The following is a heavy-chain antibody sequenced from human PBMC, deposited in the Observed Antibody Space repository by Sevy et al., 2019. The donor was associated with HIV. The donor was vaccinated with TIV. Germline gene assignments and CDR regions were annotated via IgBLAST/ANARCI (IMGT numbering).Heavy chain of an antibody. D-gene: IGHD3-3*01. V-gene: IGHV4-34*01. CDR3: ARAVNTYYDFWSGYYPTYSPGLDY. CDR2: INHSGST. J-gene: IGHJ4*02. CDR1: GGSFSGYY. Sequence: SETLSLTCAVYGGSFSGYYWSWIRQPPGKGLEWIGEINHSGSTNYNPALKSRVTISVDTSKNQFSLKLSSVTAADTVVYYCARAVNTYYDFWSGYYPTYSPGLDYWGQGTLVTVSS.